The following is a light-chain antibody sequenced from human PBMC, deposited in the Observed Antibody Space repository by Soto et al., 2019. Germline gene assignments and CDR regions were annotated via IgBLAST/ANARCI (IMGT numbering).Light chain of an antibody. V-gene: IGKV1-5*01. J-gene: IGKJ1*01. CDR2: DAS. Sequence: DIQMTQSPSTLSASVGDRVTITCRASQSISNWLAWYQLKPGKAPKPLIYDASTLESGAPSRFSGSGSGTQFTLTISSLQPDDFATYYCQHCAGDSPTFGQGTKVGV. CDR1: QSISNW. CDR3: QHCAGDSPT.